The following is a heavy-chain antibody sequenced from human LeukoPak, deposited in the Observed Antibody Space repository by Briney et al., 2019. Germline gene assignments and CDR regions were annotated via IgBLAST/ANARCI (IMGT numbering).Heavy chain of an antibody. Sequence: PGGSLRLSCASSGFTFSNYAMSWVRQGPGKGLEWVSAISENGAGTYYADSVKGRFTISRDNAKNTLYLQMNSLRAEDTAVYYCASGATRVSLDPWGQGTLVTVSS. D-gene: IGHD5-12*01. CDR3: ASGATRVSLDP. J-gene: IGHJ5*02. CDR1: GFTFSNYA. V-gene: IGHV3-23*01. CDR2: ISENGAGT.